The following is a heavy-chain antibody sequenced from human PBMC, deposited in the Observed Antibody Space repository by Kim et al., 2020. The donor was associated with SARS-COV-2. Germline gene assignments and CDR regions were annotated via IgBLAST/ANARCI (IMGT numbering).Heavy chain of an antibody. CDR2: IYAGDSDT. Sequence: GESLKISCKGSGYSFANKWIGWVRQMPGKGLESMGIIYAGDSDTRYSPSFEGLVTISVDKSISTAYLQWSSLKAPDTAMYYCARMSGGPADYYFDYLGQGTLVTVSS. J-gene: IGHJ4*02. D-gene: IGHD3-10*01. CDR1: GYSFANKW. CDR3: ARMSGGPADYYFDY. V-gene: IGHV5-51*01.